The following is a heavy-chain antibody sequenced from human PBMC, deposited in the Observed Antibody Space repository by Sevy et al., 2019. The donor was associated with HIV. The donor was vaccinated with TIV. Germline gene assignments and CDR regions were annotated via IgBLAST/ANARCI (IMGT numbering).Heavy chain of an antibody. CDR2: IRRNSHEPYGGTT. J-gene: IGHJ4*02. D-gene: IGHD5-12*01. CDR1: GFTFGDYA. Sequence: GGSLRLSCTSSGFTFGDYAMSWFRQAPGKGLEWVAFIRRNSHEPYGGTTEYAASVKGRFTISRDDSKDIAYLQMNSLKTEDTAVDYCTRALATADTPEYYFDYWGQGILVTVSS. CDR3: TRALATADTPEYYFDY. V-gene: IGHV3-49*03.